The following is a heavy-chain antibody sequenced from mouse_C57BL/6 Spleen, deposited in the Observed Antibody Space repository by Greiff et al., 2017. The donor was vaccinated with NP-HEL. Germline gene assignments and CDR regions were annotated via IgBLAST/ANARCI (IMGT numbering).Heavy chain of an antibody. CDR2: IYPGDGDT. D-gene: IGHD1-1*01. Sequence: QVQLKQSGPELVKPGASVKISCKASGYAFSSSWMNWVKQRPGKGLEWIGRIYPGDGDTNYNGKFKGKATLTADKSSSTAYMQLSSLTSEDSAVYLCARRVTTVVLDYWGQGTTLTVSS. CDR1: GYAFSSSW. V-gene: IGHV1-82*01. CDR3: ARRVTTVVLDY. J-gene: IGHJ2*01.